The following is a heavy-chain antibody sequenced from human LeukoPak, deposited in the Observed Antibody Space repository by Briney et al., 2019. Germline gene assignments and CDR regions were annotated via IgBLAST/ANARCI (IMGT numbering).Heavy chain of an antibody. CDR1: GGTFSSYA. CDR2: XIPIFGTA. J-gene: IGHJ4*02. D-gene: IGHD2-15*01. V-gene: IGHV1-69*13. CDR3: ARDRYCSGGSCSYPPGFDY. Sequence: GASVKVSCKASGGTFSSYAISWVRQAPGRGLEWMXXXIPIFGTANYAQKFQGRVTITADESTSTAYMELSSLRSEDTAVYYCARDRYCSGGSCSYPPGFDYWGQGTLVTVSS.